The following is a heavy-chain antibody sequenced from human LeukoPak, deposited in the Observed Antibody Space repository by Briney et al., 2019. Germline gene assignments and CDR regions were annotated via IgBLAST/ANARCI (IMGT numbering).Heavy chain of an antibody. CDR1: GFTFSYYA. CDR3: ARKRTTVVTPYYFDY. CDR2: ISYDGSNK. V-gene: IGHV3-30-3*01. Sequence: GGSLRLSCAASGFTFSYYALHWVRQAPGKGLEWVAVISYDGSNKYYADSVKGRFTISRDNSKNTLYLQMNSLKAEDTAVYYCARKRTTVVTPYYFDYWGQGTLVTVSS. D-gene: IGHD4-23*01. J-gene: IGHJ4*02.